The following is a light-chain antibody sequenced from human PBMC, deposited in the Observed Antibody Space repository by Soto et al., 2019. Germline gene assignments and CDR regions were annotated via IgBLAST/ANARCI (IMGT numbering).Light chain of an antibody. V-gene: IGLV2-14*01. CDR3: SSYTASNTVI. J-gene: IGLJ2*01. Sequence: QSALTQPASVSGSPGQSITISCTGTSSDVGAYKFVSWYQQHPGKAPKHMIYDVTSRPSGISDRFSGSKSDTTASLTISGVQAEDEADYYCSSYTASNTVIFGGGTKLTVL. CDR1: SSDVGAYKF. CDR2: DVT.